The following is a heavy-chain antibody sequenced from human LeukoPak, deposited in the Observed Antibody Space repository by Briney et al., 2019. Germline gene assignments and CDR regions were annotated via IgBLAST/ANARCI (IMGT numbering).Heavy chain of an antibody. D-gene: IGHD2-21*01. CDR2: VYYTGTT. CDR3: ARSPPTLADFDY. CDR1: GGSISSRNYY. J-gene: IGHJ4*02. Sequence: PSETLSLTCTVSGGSISSRNYYWGWIRQPPGKGLEWMGGVYYTGTTYSNPSLKSRVTISVDTSKNQFSLQLSSVTAADTAVYYCARSPPTLADFDYWGQGTLVTVSS. V-gene: IGHV4-39*07.